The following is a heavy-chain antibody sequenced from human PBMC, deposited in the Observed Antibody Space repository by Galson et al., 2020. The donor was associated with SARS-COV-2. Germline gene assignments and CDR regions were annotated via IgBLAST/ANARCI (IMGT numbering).Heavy chain of an antibody. CDR3: ARGQGYSYDSEN. J-gene: IGHJ4*02. Sequence: SETLSLTCTVSGGSIISSSYYWGWIRQPPGKGLECIGSIYYSGTTYYSPSLKSRVTISVDTSKKQFSLRLSSVTAADTAVYYCARGQGYSYDSENWGQGTLVTVSS. CDR1: GGSIISSSYY. CDR2: IYYSGTT. V-gene: IGHV4-39*07. D-gene: IGHD5-18*01.